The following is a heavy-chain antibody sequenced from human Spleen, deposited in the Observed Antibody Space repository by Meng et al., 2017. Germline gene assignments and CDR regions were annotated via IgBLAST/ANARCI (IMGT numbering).Heavy chain of an antibody. J-gene: IGHJ4*02. CDR1: GFTFSGSA. CDR2: IRSKANNYAT. D-gene: IGHD2-8*01. Sequence: GGSLRLSCAASGFTFSGSAMHWVRQASGKGLEWVGRIRSKANNYATAYAASVKGRFTISRDDSKNTAYLQMNSLKTEDTAVYYCACTNGVCPEDYWGQGTLVTVSS. CDR3: ACTNGVCPEDY. V-gene: IGHV3-73*01.